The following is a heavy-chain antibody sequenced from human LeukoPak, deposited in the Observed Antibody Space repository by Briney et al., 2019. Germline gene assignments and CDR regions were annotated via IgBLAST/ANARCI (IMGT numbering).Heavy chain of an antibody. V-gene: IGHV3-23*01. Sequence: GGSLRLSCAASGFTFSSYAMSWVRQAPGKGLEWVSAIRDSGSSTHYADSVKGRFTTSRDNSKNTLFLQMNSLRDEDTAIYYCAKYGPQDSGSSHFDYWGQGALVTVSS. D-gene: IGHD1-26*01. CDR3: AKYGPQDSGSSHFDY. CDR2: IRDSGSST. J-gene: IGHJ4*02. CDR1: GFTFSSYA.